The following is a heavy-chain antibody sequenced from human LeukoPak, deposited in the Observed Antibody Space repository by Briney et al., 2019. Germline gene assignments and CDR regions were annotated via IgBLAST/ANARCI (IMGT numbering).Heavy chain of an antibody. CDR3: ARQVGGRNSGAFDI. CDR1: GGSISSYY. CDR2: IYYSGST. J-gene: IGHJ3*02. D-gene: IGHD1-26*01. Sequence: SETLSLTCSVSGGSISSYYWSWIRQPPGKGLEWIGYIYYSGSTNYNPSLKSRVTISVDTSKNQFSLKLSSVTAADTAVYYCARQVGGRNSGAFDIWGQGTMVTVSS. V-gene: IGHV4-59*08.